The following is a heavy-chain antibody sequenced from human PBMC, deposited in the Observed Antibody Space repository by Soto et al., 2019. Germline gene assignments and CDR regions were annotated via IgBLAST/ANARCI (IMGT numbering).Heavy chain of an antibody. CDR3: ASERSAQYFDF. V-gene: IGHV1-69*06. CDR1: GGTFSSHG. J-gene: IGHJ4*02. D-gene: IGHD1-26*01. Sequence: QVQLVQSGTVVQRRGSSVKVSCQASGGTFSSHGMAWVRQAPGQGLEWMGGIIPTFGTATYAPKFQGRVTITADKSTNPAYMELSSLRSEDTAVYYCASERSAQYFDFWGQGTLITVSS. CDR2: IIPTFGTA.